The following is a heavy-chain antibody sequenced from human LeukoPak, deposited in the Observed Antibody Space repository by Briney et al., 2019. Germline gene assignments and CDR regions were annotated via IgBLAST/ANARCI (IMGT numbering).Heavy chain of an antibody. D-gene: IGHD3-10*01. CDR2: ISSSSSYI. Sequence: GGSLRLSCAASGFTFSSYAMSWVRQAPGKGLEWVSSISSSSSYIYYADSVKGRFTISRDNAKNSLYLQMNSLRAEDTAVYYCARGRGYYYMDVWGKGTTVTVSS. CDR1: GFTFSSYA. V-gene: IGHV3-21*01. J-gene: IGHJ6*03. CDR3: ARGRGYYYMDV.